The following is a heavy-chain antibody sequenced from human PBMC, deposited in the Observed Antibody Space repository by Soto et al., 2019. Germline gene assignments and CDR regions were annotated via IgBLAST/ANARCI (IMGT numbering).Heavy chain of an antibody. V-gene: IGHV4-59*01. CDR1: GGSISSYY. D-gene: IGHD2-2*01. J-gene: IGHJ4*02. CDR2: IYYSGST. Sequence: SETMSLTCTVYGGSISSYYWSWIRQPPGKGLEWMGYIYYSGSTNYNPSLKSRVTISVDTSQNQFSLKLSSVTAADTAVYYCASALPLVEGAMSSMHFWGPGTLVSV. CDR3: ASALPLVEGAMSSMHF.